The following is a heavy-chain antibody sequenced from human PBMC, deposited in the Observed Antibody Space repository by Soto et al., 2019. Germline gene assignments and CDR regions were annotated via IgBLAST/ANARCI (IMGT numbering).Heavy chain of an antibody. CDR3: ARDREYYYGSRTYSGPYPGPPFDY. Sequence: ASVKVSCKASGYTFTSYAMHWVRKAPGQRHEWMGWINAGNGNTKYSQKFQGRVTITRDTSASTAYMELSSLSSEDTAVYYCARDREYYYGSRTYSGPYPGPPFDYWGQGTLVTVSS. CDR2: INAGNGNT. J-gene: IGHJ4*02. CDR1: GYTFTSYA. D-gene: IGHD3-10*01. V-gene: IGHV1-3*01.